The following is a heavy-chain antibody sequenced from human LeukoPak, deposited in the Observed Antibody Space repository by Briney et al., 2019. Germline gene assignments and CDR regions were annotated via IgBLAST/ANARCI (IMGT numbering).Heavy chain of an antibody. CDR1: GYTFTSYA. D-gene: IGHD2-2*01. Sequence: ASVKVSCKASGYTFTSYAMNWVRQAPGQGFEWMGWINTNTGNPTYAQGFTGRFVFSLDTSVSTAYLQISSLKAEDTAVYYCARVGQLPQSYYYYGMDVWGQGTTVTVSS. V-gene: IGHV7-4-1*02. CDR2: INTNTGNP. J-gene: IGHJ6*02. CDR3: ARVGQLPQSYYYYGMDV.